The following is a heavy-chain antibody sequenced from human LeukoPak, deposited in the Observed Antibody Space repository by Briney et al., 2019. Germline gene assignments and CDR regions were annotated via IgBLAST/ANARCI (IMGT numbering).Heavy chain of an antibody. Sequence: ASVKVSCKASGGTFSSYAISWVRQAPGQGLEWMGRIIPILGITNYAQKFQDRVTITADKSTSTAYMELSSLRSEDTAVYYCAVPAAGSYYFDYWGQGTLVTVSS. D-gene: IGHD2-2*01. CDR1: GGTFSSYA. CDR2: IIPILGIT. J-gene: IGHJ4*02. CDR3: AVPAAGSYYFDY. V-gene: IGHV1-69*04.